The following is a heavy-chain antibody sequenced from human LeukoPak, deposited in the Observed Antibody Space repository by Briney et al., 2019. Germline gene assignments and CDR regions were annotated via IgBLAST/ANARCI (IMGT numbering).Heavy chain of an antibody. D-gene: IGHD6-13*01. CDR3: VRGGESSSWSYFDY. CDR1: GYTFTGYY. V-gene: IGHV1-2*06. CDR2: INPNTGAT. J-gene: IGHJ4*02. Sequence: ASLKVSCKASGYTFTGYYMYWVRRAPGHGREWMGRINPNTGATNYEQKFQGRVSVTRDTSISTAYMELTRLTSGDTAVYFCVRGGESSSWSYFDYWGQGTLVTVSS.